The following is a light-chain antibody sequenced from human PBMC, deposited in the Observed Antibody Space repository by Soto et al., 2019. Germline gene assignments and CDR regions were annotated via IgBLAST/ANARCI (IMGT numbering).Light chain of an antibody. CDR2: GAS. CDR3: QQYGSSPT. CDR1: ESVSSK. Sequence: IAMTQSPATLSVAPVERRTRSCRASESVSSKLVWYQQKPGQAPRRLIYGASSRATGIPDRFSGSGSGTDFTLTISRLEPEDFAVYYCQQYGSSPTFGEGTRVEIK. J-gene: IGKJ5*01. V-gene: IGKV3-20*01.